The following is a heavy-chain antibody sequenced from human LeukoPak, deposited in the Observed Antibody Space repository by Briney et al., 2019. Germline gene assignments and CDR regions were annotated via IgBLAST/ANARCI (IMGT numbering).Heavy chain of an antibody. Sequence: SETLSLTCTVSGGSISSSSYYWGWIRQPPGKGLEWIGSIYYSGSTYYNPSLKSRVTISVDTSKNPFSLKLSSVTAADTAVYYCARGLGYYYGSGKEYYFDYWGQGTLVTVSS. CDR2: IYYSGST. CDR1: GGSISSSSYY. J-gene: IGHJ4*02. CDR3: ARGLGYYYGSGKEYYFDY. D-gene: IGHD3-10*01. V-gene: IGHV4-39*01.